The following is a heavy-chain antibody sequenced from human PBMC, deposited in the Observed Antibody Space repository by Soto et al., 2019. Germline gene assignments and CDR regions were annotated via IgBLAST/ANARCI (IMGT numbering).Heavy chain of an antibody. CDR3: ARSRAVIRGPEDY. CDR1: GYTFTGYY. V-gene: IGHV1-2*04. CDR2: INPNIGGT. D-gene: IGHD3-10*01. Sequence: QVQLVQSGAEVKKPGASVKVSCKASGYTFTGYYMHWVRQAPGQGLEWMGWINPNIGGTNYAQKLQGWVTMTRDTSISKAYMELSRLRSDDTAVYYCARSRAVIRGPEDYWGQGTLVTVSS. J-gene: IGHJ4*02.